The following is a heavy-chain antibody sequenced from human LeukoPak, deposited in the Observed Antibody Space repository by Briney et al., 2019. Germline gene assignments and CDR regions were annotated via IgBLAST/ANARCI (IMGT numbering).Heavy chain of an antibody. V-gene: IGHV3-74*03. CDR3: ARDSPWLPDPY. CDR1: GFNLNSYW. Sequence: GGSPRLACAASGFNLNSYWMHWVRQAPGKGLVWVSRINIDGSGITYADSVKGRFTISRDNARNTVYLQMNSLRADDTAVYYCARDSPWLPDPYWGQGTLVTVSS. J-gene: IGHJ4*02. CDR2: INIDGSGI. D-gene: IGHD5-24*01.